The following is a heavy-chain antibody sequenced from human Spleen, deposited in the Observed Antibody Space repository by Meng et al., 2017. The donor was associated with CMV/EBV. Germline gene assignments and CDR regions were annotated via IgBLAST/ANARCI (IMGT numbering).Heavy chain of an antibody. Sequence: SVKVSCKASGGTFSSYAISWVRQAPGQGLEWMGGIIPIFGTTNYAQRFQGRVTMTSDDSTSTAYMELSSLRSEDTAVYYCASGDCSTSSCYTHYFDYWGQGTLVTVSS. CDR1: GGTFSSYA. J-gene: IGHJ4*02. V-gene: IGHV1-69*13. CDR2: IIPIFGTT. D-gene: IGHD2-2*02. CDR3: ASGDCSTSSCYTHYFDY.